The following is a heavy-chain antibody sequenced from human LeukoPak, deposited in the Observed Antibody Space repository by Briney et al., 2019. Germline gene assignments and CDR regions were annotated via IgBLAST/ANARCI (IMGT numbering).Heavy chain of an antibody. CDR2: ISSSSSYI. CDR1: GFTFSSYS. Sequence: GGSLRLSCAASGFTFSSYSMNWVRQAPGKGLEWVSSISSSSSYIYYADSVKGRFTISRDNAKNSLYLQMNSLRAEDTAVYYCARDPTYSYGQFDYWGQGTLVTVSS. J-gene: IGHJ4*02. CDR3: ARDPTYSYGQFDY. D-gene: IGHD5-18*01. V-gene: IGHV3-21*01.